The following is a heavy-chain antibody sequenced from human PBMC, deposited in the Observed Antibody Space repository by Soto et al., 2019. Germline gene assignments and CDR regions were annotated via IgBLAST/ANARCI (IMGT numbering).Heavy chain of an antibody. V-gene: IGHV5-10-1*01. D-gene: IGHD2-21*02. Sequence: PGESLKISCKGSGYSFTSYWISWVRQMPGKGLEWMGRIDPSDSYTNYSPSFQGHVTISADKSISTAYLQWSSLKASDTAMYYCARRKIAYCGGDCTDAFDIWGQGTMVTVS. CDR1: GYSFTSYW. CDR2: IDPSDSYT. CDR3: ARRKIAYCGGDCTDAFDI. J-gene: IGHJ3*02.